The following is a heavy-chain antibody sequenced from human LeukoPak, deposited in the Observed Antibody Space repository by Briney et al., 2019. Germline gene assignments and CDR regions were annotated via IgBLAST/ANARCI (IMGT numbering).Heavy chain of an antibody. CDR3: ARDLLGYNYHYMDV. CDR2: INSDGGST. D-gene: IGHD3-16*02. V-gene: IGHV3-74*01. Sequence: GGSLRLSCAASGFTFSSYWMHWVRQAPGKGLVWVSRINSDGGSTSYTDSVKGRFTISRDNAKNSLFLEMNSVRAEDTAVYYCARDLLGYNYHYMDVWGKGTTVTVSS. J-gene: IGHJ6*03. CDR1: GFTFSSYW.